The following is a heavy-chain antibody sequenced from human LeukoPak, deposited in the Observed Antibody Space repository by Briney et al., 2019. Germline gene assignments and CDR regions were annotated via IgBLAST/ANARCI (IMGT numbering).Heavy chain of an antibody. D-gene: IGHD2-15*01. Sequence: PGGSLRLSCAASGFTVSSNYMSWVRQAPGKGLEWVSVIYRGGSTYYADSVKGRFTISRDNSKNTLYLQMNSLRAEDTAVYYCARALYEFCSGGSCYSYYFDYWGQETLVTVSS. V-gene: IGHV3-53*01. CDR2: IYRGGST. CDR3: ARALYEFCSGGSCYSYYFDY. CDR1: GFTVSSNY. J-gene: IGHJ4*02.